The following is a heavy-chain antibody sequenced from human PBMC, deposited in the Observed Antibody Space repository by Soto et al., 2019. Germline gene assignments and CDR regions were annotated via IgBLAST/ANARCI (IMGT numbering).Heavy chain of an antibody. CDR2: IYYSGST. Sequence: SETLSLTCTVSGGSISSGDYYWSWIRQPPGKGLEWIGYIYYSGSTYYNPSLKSRVTISVDTSKNQFSLKLSSVTAADTAVYYCARAVSDYYDSSGYPDYWGQGTLVTVSS. J-gene: IGHJ4*02. CDR1: GGSISSGDYY. D-gene: IGHD3-22*01. V-gene: IGHV4-30-4*01. CDR3: ARAVSDYYDSSGYPDY.